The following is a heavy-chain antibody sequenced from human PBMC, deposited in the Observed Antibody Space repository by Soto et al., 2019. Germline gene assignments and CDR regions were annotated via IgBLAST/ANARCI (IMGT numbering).Heavy chain of an antibody. CDR1: GFTFSSYG. Sequence: GGSLRLSCAASGFTFSSYGMHWVRQAPGKGLEWVALIWFDGGNKYYAHSVKGRFTISRDNSKNTLYLQMNSLSAEDTAVYYCARPRIGVAATGPFDYWGQGTLVTVSS. CDR2: IWFDGGNK. V-gene: IGHV3-33*01. J-gene: IGHJ4*02. CDR3: ARPRIGVAATGPFDY. D-gene: IGHD2-15*01.